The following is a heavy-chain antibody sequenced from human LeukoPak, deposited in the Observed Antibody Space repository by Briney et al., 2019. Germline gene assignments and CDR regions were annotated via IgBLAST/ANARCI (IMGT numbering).Heavy chain of an antibody. CDR3: ARDVVDFVMAPAAMGH. CDR1: GITFSDAW. J-gene: IGHJ4*02. D-gene: IGHD2-2*01. CDR2: ISKSGNIT. V-gene: IGHV3-11*01. Sequence: PGGSLRLSCATSGITFSDAWMTWVRQAPGKGLEWVSYISKSGNITYYADSVEGRFTISRDNAKNSLFLQMNSLRAEDTALYYCARDVVDFVMAPAAMGHWGQGSLVTVSS.